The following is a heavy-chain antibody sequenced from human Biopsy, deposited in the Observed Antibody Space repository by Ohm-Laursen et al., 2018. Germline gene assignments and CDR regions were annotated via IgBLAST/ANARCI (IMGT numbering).Heavy chain of an antibody. CDR1: KFTVRTNS. CDR2: IYAGATT. D-gene: IGHD2-15*01. J-gene: IGHJ4*02. Sequence: SLRLSCAASKFTVRTNSMSWVRLAPGKGLEWVSVIYAGATTYYPDSVKGRFTISRDNSRNTVYLQMDSLRGEDTAVYFCARGSGSGFYFDQWGQGTLATVFS. V-gene: IGHV3-66*01. CDR3: ARGSGSGFYFDQ.